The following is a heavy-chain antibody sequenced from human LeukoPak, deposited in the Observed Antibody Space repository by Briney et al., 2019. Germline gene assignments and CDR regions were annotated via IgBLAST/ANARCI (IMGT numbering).Heavy chain of an antibody. V-gene: IGHV1-18*01. CDR1: GYIFSSYG. J-gene: IGHJ6*03. CDR3: ARVRGDVERYHYYYMDL. D-gene: IGHD5-24*01. CDR2: ISAYNDNT. Sequence: ASVKVSCKASGYIFSSYGISWVRRAPGHGLEWMGWISAYNDNTHYAQSFQGRVTMTRDTSTSTAYMELRSLRSDDTALYYCARVRGDVERYHYYYMDLWGDGSTVTVSS.